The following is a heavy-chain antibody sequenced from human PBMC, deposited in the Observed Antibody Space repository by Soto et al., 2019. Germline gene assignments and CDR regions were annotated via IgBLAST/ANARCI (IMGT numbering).Heavy chain of an antibody. CDR2: ISPDGSVT. Sequence: EVQLVESGGGLVQPGGSLRLSCAASRYTFSRHWIHWVRQAPGQGPVGVSRISPDGSVTDYADFVEGRFTISRDNAKNTLYLQMSSLRAEDTAVYYCARPRSMSSSGFDIWGQGTMVIVSS. CDR3: ARPRSMSSSGFDI. V-gene: IGHV3-74*01. D-gene: IGHD1-26*01. CDR1: RYTFSRHW. J-gene: IGHJ3*02.